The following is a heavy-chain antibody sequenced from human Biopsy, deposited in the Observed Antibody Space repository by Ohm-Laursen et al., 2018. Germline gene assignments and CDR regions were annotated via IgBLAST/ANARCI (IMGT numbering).Heavy chain of an antibody. CDR2: ITGSSSTI. J-gene: IGHJ6*02. Sequence: SLKLSCAASGFTFNSHEMNWVRQAPGKGLEWISYITGSSSTIYYADSVKGRFTISRDNAKNSLYLRMNSLRAEDTAVYYCTRLAYYYYYGMDVWGQGTTVTVSS. D-gene: IGHD2-21*01. CDR3: TRLAYYYYYGMDV. CDR1: GFTFNSHE. V-gene: IGHV3-48*03.